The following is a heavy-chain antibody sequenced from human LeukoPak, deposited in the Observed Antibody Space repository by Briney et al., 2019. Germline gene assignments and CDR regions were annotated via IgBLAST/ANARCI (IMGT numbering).Heavy chain of an antibody. CDR2: INSDGSST. Sequence: GGSLRLSCAASGFTFSDYWMHWVRQAPGKGLVWVSRINSDGSSTNYADSVRGRFTTSRDNTKNTLYLQMNSLRDEDTAVYYCWVPATAGEADYWGQGTLVTVSS. CDR1: GFTFSDYW. V-gene: IGHV3-74*01. D-gene: IGHD2-2*01. J-gene: IGHJ4*02. CDR3: WVPATAGEADY.